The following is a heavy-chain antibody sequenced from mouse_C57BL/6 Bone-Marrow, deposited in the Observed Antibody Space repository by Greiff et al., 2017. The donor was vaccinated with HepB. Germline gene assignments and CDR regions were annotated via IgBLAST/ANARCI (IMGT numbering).Heavy chain of an antibody. CDR2: IWSGGST. CDR1: GFSLTSYG. Sequence: QVQLQQSGPGLVQPSQSLSITCTVSGFSLTSYGVHWVRQSPGKGLEWLGVIWSGGSTDYNAAFISRLSISKDNSKSQVFFKRNSLQADDTAIYYCARRGGSSLAWFAYWGQGTLVTVSA. V-gene: IGHV2-2*01. J-gene: IGHJ3*01. D-gene: IGHD1-1*01. CDR3: ARRGGSSLAWFAY.